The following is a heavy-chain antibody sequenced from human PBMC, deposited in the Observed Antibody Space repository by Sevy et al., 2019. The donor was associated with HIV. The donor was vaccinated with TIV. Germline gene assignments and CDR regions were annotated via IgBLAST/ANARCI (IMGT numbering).Heavy chain of an antibody. D-gene: IGHD5-12*01. Sequence: SETLSLTCTVSGDSMSSGAYYWSWIRQHPGKGLEWIGYIYYTGSTYYNPSLKRRVVISLDTSKNQFALKVSSVTAAVTAVYYCARWRLIVARERWFDPWGQGIRVTVSS. V-gene: IGHV4-31*03. CDR3: ARWRLIVARERWFDP. CDR1: GDSMSSGAYY. CDR2: IYYTGST. J-gene: IGHJ5*02.